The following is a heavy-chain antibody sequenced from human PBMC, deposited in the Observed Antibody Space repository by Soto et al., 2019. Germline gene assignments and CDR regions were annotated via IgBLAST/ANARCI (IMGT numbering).Heavy chain of an antibody. CDR1: GYTFTSHD. D-gene: IGHD2-2*01. CDR2: MNPNSGHT. CDR3: ASDMSTN. V-gene: IGHV1-8*01. Sequence: QVQLVQSGAEMKKPGASVKVSCKASGYTFTSHDINWMRQTTGQGLEWMGWMNPNSGHTNYAQKFQGRGTMTRDTSISTAYMELTNLRSEDTAIYYCASDMSTNWGQGTLVTVSS. J-gene: IGHJ4*02.